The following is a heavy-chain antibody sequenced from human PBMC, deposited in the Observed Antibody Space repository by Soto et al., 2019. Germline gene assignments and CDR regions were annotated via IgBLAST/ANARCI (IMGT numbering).Heavy chain of an antibody. Sequence: EVQLVESGGGLVQPGGSLRLSCAASGLTFSSYWMHWVRQAPGKGLVWVSRISTDGSVTTYADSVKGRFTISRDNAKNTLYLQMNRLRTEDTAVYYCARAPYSSGWWSFDYWGQGTLVTVSS. D-gene: IGHD6-19*01. V-gene: IGHV3-74*01. CDR1: GLTFSSYW. CDR3: ARAPYSSGWWSFDY. CDR2: ISTDGSVT. J-gene: IGHJ4*02.